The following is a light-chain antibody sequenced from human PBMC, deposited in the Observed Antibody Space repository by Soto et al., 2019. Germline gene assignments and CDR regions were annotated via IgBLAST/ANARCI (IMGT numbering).Light chain of an antibody. J-gene: IGKJ4*01. V-gene: IGKV1-5*03. CDR2: KAS. Sequence: DIQMTQSPSTLSASVGDRVTITCRASQSLYSWLAWYQQKPGKAPKLLIYKASSLESGVPSRFSGSGSGTEFTLTISSLQPDDFATYYCQQYNSYPLSFGGGTKVDIK. CDR1: QSLYSW. CDR3: QQYNSYPLS.